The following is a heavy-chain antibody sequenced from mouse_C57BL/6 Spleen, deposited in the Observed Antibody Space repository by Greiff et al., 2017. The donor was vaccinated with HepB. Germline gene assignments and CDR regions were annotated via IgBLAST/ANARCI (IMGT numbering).Heavy chain of an antibody. V-gene: IGHV1-82*01. D-gene: IGHD1-1*01. CDR2: IYPGDGDT. Sequence: QVQLQQSGPELVKPGASVKISCKASGYAFSSSWMTWVKQRPGKSLEWIGRIYPGDGDTNYNGKFKGKATLTGDKSSSTAYMQRSSLTSEDASVYCGERIGSSSWFAYWGQGTLVTVSA. CDR1: GYAFSSSW. J-gene: IGHJ3*01. CDR3: ERIGSSSWFAY.